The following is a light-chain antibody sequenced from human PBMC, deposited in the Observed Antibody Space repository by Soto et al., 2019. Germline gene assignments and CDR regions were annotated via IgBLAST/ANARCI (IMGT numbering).Light chain of an antibody. J-gene: IGLJ1*01. V-gene: IGLV2-8*01. CDR3: SSYVGSNNFPYV. Sequence: QAARAQSPSSSGSPGQSVTISCTGTSSDVGGYNYVSWYQHHPGKAPKLIIYEVDERPSGVPDRFPGSKSGNTASLTVSGLQAEDEADYYCSSYVGSNNFPYVFGTGTKVTVL. CDR1: SSDVGGYNY. CDR2: EVD.